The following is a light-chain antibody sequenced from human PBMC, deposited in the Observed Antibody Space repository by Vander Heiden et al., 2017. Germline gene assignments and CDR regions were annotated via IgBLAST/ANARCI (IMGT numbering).Light chain of an antibody. Sequence: QSALTQPASVSGSPGQSITISCTGTSSDVGSYNLVSWYQQHTGKAPKRMIDEVSKRPSGVSNRFSGSKSGNTASLTISGLQAEDEADYYCCSYAGSSTPVVFGGGTKLTVL. J-gene: IGLJ2*01. CDR1: SSDVGSYNL. V-gene: IGLV2-23*02. CDR2: EVS. CDR3: CSYAGSSTPVV.